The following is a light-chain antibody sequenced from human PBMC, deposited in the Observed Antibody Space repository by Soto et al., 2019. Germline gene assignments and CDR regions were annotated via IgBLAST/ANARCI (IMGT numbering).Light chain of an antibody. J-gene: IGLJ1*01. CDR3: SLYTSSSTFV. Sequence: QSALTQPPSVSGSPGQSVTISCTGTSSDVGSYNRVSWYQQPPGTAPKLMIYEVSNRPSGVPDRFSGSKSGNTASLTFSGLQAEDEADYYCSLYTSSSTFVFGTGTKLTVL. CDR1: SSDVGSYNR. CDR2: EVS. V-gene: IGLV2-18*01.